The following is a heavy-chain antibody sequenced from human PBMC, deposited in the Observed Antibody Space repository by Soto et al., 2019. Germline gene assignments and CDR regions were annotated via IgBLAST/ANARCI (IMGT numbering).Heavy chain of an antibody. CDR3: ARVETCSSTSCYSVFDY. CDR2: INSDGSST. V-gene: IGHV3-74*03. D-gene: IGHD2-2*01. CDR1: GFTFSSYW. Sequence: GGSLRLSCAASGFTFSSYWMHWVRQAPGKGLVWVSRINSDGSSTTYADSVKGRFTISRDNAKNTLYLQMNSLRAEDTAVYYSARVETCSSTSCYSVFDYWGQGTLVTVLL. J-gene: IGHJ4*02.